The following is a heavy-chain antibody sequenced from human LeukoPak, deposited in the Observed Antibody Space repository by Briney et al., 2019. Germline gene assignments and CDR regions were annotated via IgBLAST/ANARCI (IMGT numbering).Heavy chain of an antibody. CDR2: ISSSSSYI. CDR1: GFPLRSYG. V-gene: IGHV3-21*01. CDR3: AEPGITMIGGV. J-gene: IGHJ6*04. D-gene: IGHD3-10*02. Sequence: GGSLRLSCAAPGFPLRSYGMNGVGRAPGRGRGWVSSISSSSSYIYYADSVKGRFTISRGNAKNSLYLQMNSLRAEDTAVYYCAEPGITMIGGVWGKGTTVTISS.